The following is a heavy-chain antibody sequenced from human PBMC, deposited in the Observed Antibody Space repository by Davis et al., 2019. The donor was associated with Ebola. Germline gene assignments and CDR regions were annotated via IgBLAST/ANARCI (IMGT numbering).Heavy chain of an antibody. J-gene: IGHJ6*02. V-gene: IGHV4-59*12. CDR3: ARGRYFDWLLLAPYYYYGMDV. D-gene: IGHD3-9*01. Sequence: SETLSLTCTVSGGSISSYYWSWIRQPPGKGLEWLGYIYYSGSTNYNPSLKSRVTISVDTSKNQFSLKLSSVTAADTAVYYCARGRYFDWLLLAPYYYYGMDVWGQGTTVTVSS. CDR1: GGSISSYY. CDR2: IYYSGST.